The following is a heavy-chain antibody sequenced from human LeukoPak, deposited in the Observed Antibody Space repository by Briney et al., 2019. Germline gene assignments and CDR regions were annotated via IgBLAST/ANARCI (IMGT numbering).Heavy chain of an antibody. V-gene: IGHV3-23*01. J-gene: IGHJ1*01. CDR2: IGTNEQRT. Sequence: GGSLRLSCVASGFTFSRYAMNWVRQTPGEGLEWVSLIGTNEQRTHYADSVKGRFTISRDNSKNTLFLQMNSLRAEDTAVYYCAKDLDSTDLYDNADWGQGTLVTVSS. CDR3: AKDLDSTDLYDNAD. D-gene: IGHD6-19*01. CDR1: GFTFSRYA.